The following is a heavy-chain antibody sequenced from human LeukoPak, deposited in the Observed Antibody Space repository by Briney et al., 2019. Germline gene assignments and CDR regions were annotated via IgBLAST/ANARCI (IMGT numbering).Heavy chain of an antibody. CDR3: ARAYGRAADNWFDP. Sequence: PSETLSLTCTVSGGSISSSSYYWGWIRQPPGKGLEWIGSIYYIGSTYYNPSLKSRVTISVDTSKNQFSLKLSSVTAADTAVYYCARAYGRAADNWFDPWGQGTLVTVSS. V-gene: IGHV4-39*07. CDR2: IYYIGST. CDR1: GGSISSSSYY. D-gene: IGHD6-13*01. J-gene: IGHJ5*02.